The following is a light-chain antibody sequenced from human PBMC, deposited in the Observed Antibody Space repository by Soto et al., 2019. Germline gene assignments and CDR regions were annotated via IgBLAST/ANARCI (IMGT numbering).Light chain of an antibody. CDR1: QSISRW. Sequence: DIQMTQSPSTLSASVGDRVTITCRASQSISRWLAWYQQRPGEAPKLLISDASNLESGVPSRFSGRGSGTEFTLTIRNLQPDDFATYYCQQYHTYSTFGQGTKVE. V-gene: IGKV1-5*01. CDR2: DAS. J-gene: IGKJ1*01. CDR3: QQYHTYST.